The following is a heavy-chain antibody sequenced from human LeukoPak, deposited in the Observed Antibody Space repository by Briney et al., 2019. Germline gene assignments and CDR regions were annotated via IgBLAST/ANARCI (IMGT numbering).Heavy chain of an antibody. J-gene: IGHJ6*03. D-gene: IGHD6-13*01. V-gene: IGHV3-23*01. CDR3: ANHARYSSSWYYYYYMDV. CDR1: GFTFSNYG. Sequence: GGSLRLSCAASGFTFSNYGMSWVRQAPGKGLDWVSTISGSGDSTYYADSVKGRFTISRDNSKNTLYLQMNSLRAEDTAVYYCANHARYSSSWYYYYYMDVWGKGTTVTVSS. CDR2: ISGSGDST.